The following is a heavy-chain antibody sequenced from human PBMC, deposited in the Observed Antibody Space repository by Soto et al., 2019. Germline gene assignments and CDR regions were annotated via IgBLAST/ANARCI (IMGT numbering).Heavy chain of an antibody. D-gene: IGHD4-4*01. V-gene: IGHV1-2*04. J-gene: IGHJ6*03. CDR3: ARGRTSLIDYSNYFHYYYMDV. CDR2: INPNSGGT. CDR1: GYTFTGYY. Sequence: QVQLVQSGAEVKKPGASVKVSCKASGYTFTGYYMHWVRQAPGQGLEWMGWINPNSGGTNYAQKFQGWVTMTRDTSISTAYMELSRLRSDDTAVYYCARGRTSLIDYSNYFHYYYMDVWGKGTTVTVSS.